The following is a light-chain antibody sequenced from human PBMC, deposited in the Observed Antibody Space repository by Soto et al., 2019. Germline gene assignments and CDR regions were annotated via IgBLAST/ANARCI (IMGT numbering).Light chain of an antibody. CDR2: VSS. CDR3: QQSYSIPWT. J-gene: IGKJ1*01. Sequence: DIQMTQSPSSLSASVGDRVTITCRASQSIANYLNWYQQKPGKAPKLPIYVSSHLQSGVPSRFSGSGSGTDFTLTISSLQPEDFATYYCQQSYSIPWTFGLGTEVEIK. CDR1: QSIANY. V-gene: IGKV1-39*01.